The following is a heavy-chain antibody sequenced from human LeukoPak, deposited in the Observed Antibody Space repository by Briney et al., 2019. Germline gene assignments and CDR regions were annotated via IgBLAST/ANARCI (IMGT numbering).Heavy chain of an antibody. CDR3: AKGGIAEFDY. J-gene: IGHJ4*02. CDR2: ISSGGSTI. D-gene: IGHD6-13*01. CDR1: GFTFSSYA. Sequence: GGSLRLSCAASGFTFSSYAMSWVRQAPGKGLEWVSYISSGGSTIYYADSVKGRFTISRDNSKNTLYLQMNSLRAEDTAVYYCAKGGIAEFDYWGQGTLVTVSS. V-gene: IGHV3-48*01.